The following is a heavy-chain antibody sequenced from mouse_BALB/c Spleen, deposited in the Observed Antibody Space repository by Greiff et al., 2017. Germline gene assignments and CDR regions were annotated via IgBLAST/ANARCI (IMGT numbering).Heavy chain of an antibody. CDR2: IYPGDGDT. D-gene: IGHD2-4*01. J-gene: IGHJ3*01. CDR1: GYTFTSYW. V-gene: IGHV1-87*01. Sequence: VQLQQSGAELARPGASVKLSCKASGYTFTSYWMQWVKQRPGQGLEWIGAIYPGDGDTRYTQKFKGKATLTADKSSSTAYMQLSSLASEDSAVYYCAVDYDDWGQGTLVTVSA. CDR3: AVDYDD.